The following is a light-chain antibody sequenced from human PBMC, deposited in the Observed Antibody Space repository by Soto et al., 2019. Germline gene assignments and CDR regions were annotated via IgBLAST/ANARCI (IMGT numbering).Light chain of an antibody. CDR1: SSNIGAGSG. CDR2: GDS. J-gene: IGLJ2*01. Sequence: QSVLTQPPSVSGAPGQRVTISCTGSSSNIGAGSGVHWYIQLPGTAPKLLVYGDSNRPSGVPDRFSGSKSDTSASLAITGLQAEDEADYYCQSYDSSLSGVIFGGGTKLTVL. CDR3: QSYDSSLSGVI. V-gene: IGLV1-40*01.